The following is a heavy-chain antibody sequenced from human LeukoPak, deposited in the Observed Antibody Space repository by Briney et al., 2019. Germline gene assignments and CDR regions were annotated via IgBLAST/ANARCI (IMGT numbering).Heavy chain of an antibody. V-gene: IGHV3-7*03. D-gene: IGHD4-17*01. CDR2: IKQDGSEG. J-gene: IGHJ4*02. Sequence: GGSLRLSCVGSGFTFSSYWLSGVGQAPGRGLGGVANIKQDGSEGYYVDSVKGRFTISRDNAKNSLYLQMNSLRAEDTAVYYCARGKTTVTPGYFDYGGQGTLVTVSP. CDR1: GFTFSSYW. CDR3: ARGKTTVTPGYFDY.